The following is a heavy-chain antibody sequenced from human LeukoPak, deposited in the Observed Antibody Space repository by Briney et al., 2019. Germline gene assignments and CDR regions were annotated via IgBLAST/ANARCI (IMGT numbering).Heavy chain of an antibody. J-gene: IGHJ4*02. Sequence: PGGSLRLSCAASGFTFSSYSMNWVRQAPGKGLEWVSYISSSSSTIYYADSVKGRFTISRDNAKNSLYLQMNSLRAEDTAVYYCARDLKMGIAAAGKDYWGQGTLVTVSS. D-gene: IGHD6-13*01. CDR3: ARDLKMGIAAAGKDY. V-gene: IGHV3-48*01. CDR2: ISSSSSTI. CDR1: GFTFSSYS.